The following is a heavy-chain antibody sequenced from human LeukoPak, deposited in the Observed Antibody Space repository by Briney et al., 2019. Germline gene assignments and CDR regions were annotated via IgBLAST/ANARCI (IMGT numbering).Heavy chain of an antibody. Sequence: GASVKVSCKASGYTFTSYDINWVRQATGQGLEWMGWMNPNSGNTGYAQKFQGRVTMPRNTSISTAYMELSSLRSEDTAVYYCARGRIGIVVVVAATWFHWFDPWGQGTLVTVSS. CDR1: GYTFTSYD. J-gene: IGHJ5*02. D-gene: IGHD2-15*01. CDR3: ARGRIGIVVVVAATWFHWFDP. V-gene: IGHV1-8*01. CDR2: MNPNSGNT.